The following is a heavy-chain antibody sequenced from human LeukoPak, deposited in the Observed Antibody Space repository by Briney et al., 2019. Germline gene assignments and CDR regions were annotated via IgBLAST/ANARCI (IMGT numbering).Heavy chain of an antibody. J-gene: IGHJ4*02. CDR2: IYYSGST. D-gene: IGHD2-21*02. V-gene: IGHV4-59*12. Sequence: SETLSLTCTVSGGSISSYYWSWIRQPPGKGLEWIGYIYYSGSTNYNPSLKSRVTISVDTSKNQFSLKLSSVTAADTAVYYCARASYCGGDCPWDYFDYWGQGTLVTVSS. CDR3: ARASYCGGDCPWDYFDY. CDR1: GGSISSYY.